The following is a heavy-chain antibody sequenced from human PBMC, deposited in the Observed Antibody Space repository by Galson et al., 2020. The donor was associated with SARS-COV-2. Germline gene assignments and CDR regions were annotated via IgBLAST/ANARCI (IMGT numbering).Heavy chain of an antibody. CDR1: GFTFSNYA. CDR3: AKDKDDILTGYFGVCGY. CDR2: ISGSGGTI. Sequence: GGSLSLSCAASGFTFSNYAMSWVRQAPGKGLEWVSAISGSGGTIYYADSVKGRFTISRDNSKNTLYLQMNSLRVEDTAVYYCAKDKDDILTGYFGVCGYWGQGTLVTVSS. V-gene: IGHV3-23*01. D-gene: IGHD3-9*01. J-gene: IGHJ4*02.